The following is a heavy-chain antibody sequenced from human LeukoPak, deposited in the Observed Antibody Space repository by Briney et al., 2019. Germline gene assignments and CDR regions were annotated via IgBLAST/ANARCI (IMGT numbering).Heavy chain of an antibody. CDR1: GGTFSSYA. CDR2: VIPIFGTA. V-gene: IGHV1-69*13. D-gene: IGHD6-19*01. J-gene: IGHJ3*02. CDR3: ARVRSGYSSGWYIADAFDI. Sequence: SVKVSCKASGGTFSSYAISWVRQAPGQGLEWMGGVIPIFGTANYAQKFQGRVTITADESTSTAYMELSSLRSEDTAVYYCARVRSGYSSGWYIADAFDIWGQGTMVTVSS.